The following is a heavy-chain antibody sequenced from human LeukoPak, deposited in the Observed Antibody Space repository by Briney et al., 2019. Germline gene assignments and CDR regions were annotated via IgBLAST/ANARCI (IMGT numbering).Heavy chain of an antibody. CDR2: AYNGNT. V-gene: IGHV1-18*01. CDR3: ARDRYDYGDSRGAFDI. J-gene: IGHJ3*02. Sequence: AYNGNTNYAQKLQGRVTMTTDTSTSTAYMELRSLRSDDTAVYYCARDRYDYGDSRGAFDIWGQGTMVTVSS. D-gene: IGHD4-17*01.